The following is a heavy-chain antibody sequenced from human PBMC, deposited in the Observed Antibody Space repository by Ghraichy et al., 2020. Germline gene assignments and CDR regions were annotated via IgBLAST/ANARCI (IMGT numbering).Heavy chain of an antibody. CDR1: GGSFTTYY. CDR3: SRRRGYSCSMDD. J-gene: IGHJ4*02. CDR2: AHSSGSA. V-gene: IGHV4-59*01. Sequence: SETLSLTCTVSGGSFTTYYWSWIRQPPGKGLQWIGYAHSSGSAYHNRSPKSRVTISVDTYPKQFSLRVTSFTAADTAVYYCSRRRGYSCSMDDWGQGTLVSVSS. D-gene: IGHD5-12*01.